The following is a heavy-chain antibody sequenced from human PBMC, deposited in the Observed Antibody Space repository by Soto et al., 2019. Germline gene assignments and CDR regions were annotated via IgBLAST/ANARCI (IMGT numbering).Heavy chain of an antibody. Sequence: PGGSLRLSCAASGFTFSSSIMSWVRQAPGKGLEWVSTFSGTSGNTYYADSVKGRFTISRDNSKNTLYLQMNSLRAEDTAVYYCAKTAATDSYYYYGMDVWGQGTTVTVSS. V-gene: IGHV3-23*01. J-gene: IGHJ6*02. CDR3: AKTAATDSYYYYGMDV. CDR2: FSGTSGNT. CDR1: GFTFSSSI.